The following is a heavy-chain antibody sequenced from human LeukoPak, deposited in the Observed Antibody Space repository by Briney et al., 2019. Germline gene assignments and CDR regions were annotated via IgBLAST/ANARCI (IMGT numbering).Heavy chain of an antibody. CDR1: GYTFTSYG. CDR2: ISAYNGNT. Sequence: ASVKVSCKASGYTFTSYGISWVRQAPGQGLEWMGWISAYNGNTNYAQKLQGRVTMTTDTSTSTAHMELRSLRSDDTAVYYCARQVWQQLVRDYYGMDVWGQGTTVTVSS. CDR3: ARQVWQQLVRDYYGMDV. D-gene: IGHD6-13*01. J-gene: IGHJ6*02. V-gene: IGHV1-18*01.